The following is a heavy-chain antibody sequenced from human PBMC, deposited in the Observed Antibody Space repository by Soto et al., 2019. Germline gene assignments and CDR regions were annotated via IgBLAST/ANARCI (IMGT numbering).Heavy chain of an antibody. D-gene: IGHD3-16*02. V-gene: IGHV4-34*01. CDR3: ARARTRATYDYIWGSYRYDLDN. CDR2: INHSGST. CDR1: GGSFSGYY. J-gene: IGHJ4*02. Sequence: PSETLSLTCAVYGGSFSGYYWSWIRQPPGKGLEWIGEINHSGSTNYNPSLKSRVTISVDTSKNQFSLKLSSVTAADTAVDYCARARTRATYDYIWGSYRYDLDNWGQGTLVTVSS.